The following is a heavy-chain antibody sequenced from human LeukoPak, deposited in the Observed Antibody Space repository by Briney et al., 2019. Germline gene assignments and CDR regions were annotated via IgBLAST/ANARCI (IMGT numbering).Heavy chain of an antibody. Sequence: SETLSLTCTVSGGSITNNNYYWGWLHQPPGKGLEWIGSIYYSGSTYYNPSLKSRVTMSVDTSKNQFALRVSSVTAADTAVYYCARLLSYDILTDNYYKYYMDVWGKGTTVTVSS. V-gene: IGHV4-39*01. D-gene: IGHD3-9*01. CDR3: ARLLSYDILTDNYYKYYMDV. CDR1: GGSITNNNYY. J-gene: IGHJ6*03. CDR2: IYYSGST.